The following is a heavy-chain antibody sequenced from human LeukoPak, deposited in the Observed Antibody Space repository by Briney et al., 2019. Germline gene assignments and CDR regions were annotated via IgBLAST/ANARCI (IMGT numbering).Heavy chain of an antibody. Sequence: SVKVSCKASGGTFSSCAISWVRQAPGHGLEWMGGIIPIFGTANYAQKFQGRVTITADESTSTAYMELSSLRSEDTAVYYCALGNNQKILRNFDYWGQGTLVTVSS. D-gene: IGHD4-23*01. CDR2: IIPIFGTA. CDR1: GGTFSSCA. CDR3: ALGNNQKILRNFDY. J-gene: IGHJ4*02. V-gene: IGHV1-69*13.